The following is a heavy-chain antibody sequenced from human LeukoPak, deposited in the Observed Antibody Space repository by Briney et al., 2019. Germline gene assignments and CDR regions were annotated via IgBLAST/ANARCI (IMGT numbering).Heavy chain of an antibody. CDR2: IVSSSSYI. Sequence: GGSLRLSCAASGFSFSNYNMNWVRQAPGKGLEGVSSIVSSSSYIYYADSVKGRFTISRDNAKNSLYLQMNSLRAEDTAVYYCAGAPYYYGSGRVYFDIWGQGTMVTVSS. D-gene: IGHD3-10*01. CDR3: AGAPYYYGSGRVYFDI. J-gene: IGHJ3*02. V-gene: IGHV3-21*01. CDR1: GFSFSNYN.